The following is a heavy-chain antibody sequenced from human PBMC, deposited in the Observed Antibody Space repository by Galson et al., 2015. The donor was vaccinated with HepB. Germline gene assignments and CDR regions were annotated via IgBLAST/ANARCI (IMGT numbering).Heavy chain of an antibody. V-gene: IGHV7-4-1*02. CDR2: INTNTGNP. CDR3: ARVVRSALPVYYYYMDV. Sequence: SVKVSCKASGYTFTSYAMNWVRQAPGQGLEWMGWINTNTGNPTYAQGFTGRFVFSLDTSVSTAYLQINSLKAEDTAVYYCARVVRSALPVYYYYMDVWGKGTTVTVSS. J-gene: IGHJ6*03. D-gene: IGHD3-22*01. CDR1: GYTFTSYA.